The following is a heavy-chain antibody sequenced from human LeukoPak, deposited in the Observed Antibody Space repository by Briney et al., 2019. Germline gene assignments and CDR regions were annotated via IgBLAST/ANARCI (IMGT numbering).Heavy chain of an antibody. Sequence: LETLSLTCTVSGGSISSSSYYWGWIRQPPGKGLEWIGSIYYSGSTYYNPSLKSRVTISVDTSKNQFSLKLSSVTAADTAVYYCARPGALYGMDVWGQGTTVTVSS. CDR1: GGSISSSSYY. CDR3: ARPGALYGMDV. CDR2: IYYSGST. J-gene: IGHJ6*02. V-gene: IGHV4-39*01. D-gene: IGHD3-10*01.